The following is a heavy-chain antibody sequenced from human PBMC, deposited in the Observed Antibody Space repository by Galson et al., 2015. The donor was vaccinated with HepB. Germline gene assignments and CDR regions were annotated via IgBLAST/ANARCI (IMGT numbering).Heavy chain of an antibody. V-gene: IGHV3-23*01. CDR3: AKDGYCSGGSCYRGGNWFDP. D-gene: IGHD2-15*01. CDR2: ISGGGGST. J-gene: IGHJ5*02. Sequence: SLRLSCPASGVAFSSYAMSWVRQAPGKGLEWVSAISGGGGSTYYADAVKGRFTISRDNSKNTLYLQMNSLRAEETAVYYCAKDGYCSGGSCYRGGNWFDPWGQGTLVTVSS. CDR1: GVAFSSYA.